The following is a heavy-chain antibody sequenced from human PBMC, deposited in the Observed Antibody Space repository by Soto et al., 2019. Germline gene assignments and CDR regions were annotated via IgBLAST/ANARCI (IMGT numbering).Heavy chain of an antibody. Sequence: QVQLVQSGAEVKKPGASVKVSCKVSGYTVNTYAISWVRQAPGQGLEWVGWISAYNGNTNYAQNLQGRVTMTIDTSTTTAAFEVRSLRSDDTAVNYCIGMTAGWFDSWGQGTPVTVSS. CDR2: ISAYNGNT. J-gene: IGHJ5*01. CDR1: GYTVNTYA. CDR3: IGMTAGWFDS. D-gene: IGHD1-1*01. V-gene: IGHV1-18*01.